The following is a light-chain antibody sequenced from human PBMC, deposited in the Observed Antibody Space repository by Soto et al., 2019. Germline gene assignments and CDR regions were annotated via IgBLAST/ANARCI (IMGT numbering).Light chain of an antibody. CDR1: QSISRW. CDR3: HSRA. V-gene: IGKV1-5*01. J-gene: IGKJ5*01. CDR2: DAS. Sequence: DIQITHSPSTLSGSVGDRVTITCRASQSISRWLAWYQQKPGKAPKALIYDASTLRSGVPSRFSGSGSETEFTLTISRLQPDDFATYFCHSRAFGQGTRLEIK.